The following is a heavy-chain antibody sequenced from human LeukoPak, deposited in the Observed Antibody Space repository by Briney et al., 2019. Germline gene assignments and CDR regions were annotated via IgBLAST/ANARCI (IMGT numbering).Heavy chain of an antibody. Sequence: ASVKVSCKASGYTFTSYYMHWVRQAPGQGLEWMGIINPSGGSTSYAQKFQGRVTMTRDTSTSTVYMELSSLRSEDTAVYYCARDLSWLLGYGAFDIWGQGTMVTVSS. V-gene: IGHV1-46*01. D-gene: IGHD3-22*01. CDR2: INPSGGST. J-gene: IGHJ3*02. CDR1: GYTFTSYY. CDR3: ARDLSWLLGYGAFDI.